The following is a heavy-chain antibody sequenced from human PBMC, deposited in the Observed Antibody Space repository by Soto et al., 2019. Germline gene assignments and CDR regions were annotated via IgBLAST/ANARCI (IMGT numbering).Heavy chain of an antibody. CDR2: ISSSSSYI. J-gene: IGHJ4*02. V-gene: IGHV3-21*04. CDR3: AKETIDYVFWSGYKDY. D-gene: IGHD3-3*01. CDR1: GFTFSSYS. Sequence: PGGSLRLSCAASGFTFSSYSMNWVRQAPGKGLEWVSYISSSSSYIYYADSVKGRFTISRDNAKNSLYLQMNSLRAEDTAVYYCAKETIDYVFWSGYKDYWGQGTLVTVSS.